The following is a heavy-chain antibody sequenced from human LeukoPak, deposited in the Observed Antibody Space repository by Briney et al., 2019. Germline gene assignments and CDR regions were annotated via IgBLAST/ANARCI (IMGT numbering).Heavy chain of an antibody. J-gene: IGHJ6*02. CDR2: INHSGST. CDR3: ARVGTVTSCGMDV. Sequence: SETLSLTCAVYGGSFSGYYWSWIRQPPGKGLEWIGEINHSGSTNYNPSLKSRVTISVDTSKNQFSLKLSSVTAADTAVYYCARVGTVTSCGMDVWGQGTTVTVSS. V-gene: IGHV4-34*01. D-gene: IGHD4-17*01. CDR1: GGSFSGYY.